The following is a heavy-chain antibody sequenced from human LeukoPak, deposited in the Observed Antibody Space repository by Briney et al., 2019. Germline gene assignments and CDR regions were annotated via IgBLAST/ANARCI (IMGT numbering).Heavy chain of an antibody. V-gene: IGHV4-59*08. D-gene: IGHD1-7*01. CDR3: AGQGELPWNFDY. CDR1: GGSISSYY. J-gene: IGHJ4*02. Sequence: ASETLSLTCTVSGGSISSYYWSWIRQPPGKGLEWIGYIYYSGSTNYNPSLKSRVTISVDTSKNQFSLKLSSVTAADTAVYYCAGQGELPWNFDYWGQGTLVTVSS. CDR2: IYYSGST.